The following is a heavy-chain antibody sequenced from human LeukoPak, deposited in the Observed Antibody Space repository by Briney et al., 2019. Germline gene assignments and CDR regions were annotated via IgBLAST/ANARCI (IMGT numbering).Heavy chain of an antibody. CDR1: GFTFDDYA. D-gene: IGHD6-19*01. CDR2: ISWNSGSI. V-gene: IGHV3-9*01. Sequence: PGGSLRLSCAASGFTFDDYAMHWVRQAPGKGLEWVSGISWNSGSIGYVDSVKGRFTISRDNAKNSLYLQMNSLRAEDTAVYYCARAPGWRSYVDYWGQGTLLTVSS. J-gene: IGHJ4*02. CDR3: ARAPGWRSYVDY.